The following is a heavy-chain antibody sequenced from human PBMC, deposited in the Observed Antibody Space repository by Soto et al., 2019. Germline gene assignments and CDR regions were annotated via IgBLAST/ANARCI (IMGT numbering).Heavy chain of an antibody. Sequence: SETLSLTCTVSGGSISSYYWSWIRQPPGKGLEWIGYIYYSGSTNYNPSLKSRVTISVDTSKNQFSLKLSSVTAADTAVYYCGIVDMISVGGITGPNDAFERWGKGKMVPV. CDR1: GGSISSYY. V-gene: IGHV4-59*08. D-gene: IGHD3-16*01. CDR2: IYYSGST. J-gene: IGHJ3*01. CDR3: GIVDMISVGGITGPNDAFER.